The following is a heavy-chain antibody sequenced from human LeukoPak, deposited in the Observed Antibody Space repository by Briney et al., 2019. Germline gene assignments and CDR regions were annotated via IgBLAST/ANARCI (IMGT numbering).Heavy chain of an antibody. Sequence: GGSLRLSCAASGFTVSSIHMVWVRQAPGKGLEWVSAISGDGARTYYADSVKGRFTISRDNSKNTLDLQMNSLRAEDTAIYYCAKTVVVITFRFDSWGQRSLVTVSS. D-gene: IGHD2-21*01. CDR2: ISGDGART. CDR3: AKTVVVITFRFDS. V-gene: IGHV3-23*01. CDR1: GFTVSSIH. J-gene: IGHJ4*02.